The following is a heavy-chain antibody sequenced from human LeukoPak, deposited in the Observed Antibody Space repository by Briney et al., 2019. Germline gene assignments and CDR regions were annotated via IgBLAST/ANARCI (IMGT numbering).Heavy chain of an antibody. CDR2: INHSGST. D-gene: IGHD3-10*01. V-gene: IGHV4-4*02. Sequence: GSLRLSCAASGFTFSNAWMSWIRQPPGKGLEWIGEINHSGSTNYNPSLKSRVIVSSDMSKNQFSLMLNSVTAADTAVYYCARDKGQYGSGTRGFTWFDPWGQGTLVAVSS. CDR1: GFTFSNAW. CDR3: ARDKGQYGSGTRGFTWFDP. J-gene: IGHJ5*02.